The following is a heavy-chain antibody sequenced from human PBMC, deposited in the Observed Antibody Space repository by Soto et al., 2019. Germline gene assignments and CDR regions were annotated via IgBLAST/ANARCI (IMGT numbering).Heavy chain of an antibody. D-gene: IGHD3-10*01. CDR1: GYTLTSYY. J-gene: IGHJ4*02. V-gene: IGHV1-46*01. Sequence: SVKVSCKASGYTLTSYYIHWVRQAPGQGLEWMGRINPSDGSTTSRQKLQGRLSMTRDTSTSTVFMELNSLQSQDTAVYFCAREGSGTYLVLWGQGTLVTVSS. CDR2: INPSDGST. CDR3: AREGSGTYLVL.